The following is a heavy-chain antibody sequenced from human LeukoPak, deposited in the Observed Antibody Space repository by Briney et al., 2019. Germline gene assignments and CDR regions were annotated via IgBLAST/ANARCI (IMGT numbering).Heavy chain of an antibody. Sequence: SETLSLTCTVSGDSISSNSYYWGWIRQPPGKGLEWIGSIYYRGSTYYNPSLKSRVTISVDTSKNQFSPKLTSVTAADTAVYYCVRPAEQQLDAYDIWGQGKMVTVSS. D-gene: IGHD6-13*01. V-gene: IGHV4-39*01. CDR2: IYYRGST. CDR3: VRPAEQQLDAYDI. CDR1: GDSISSNSYY. J-gene: IGHJ3*02.